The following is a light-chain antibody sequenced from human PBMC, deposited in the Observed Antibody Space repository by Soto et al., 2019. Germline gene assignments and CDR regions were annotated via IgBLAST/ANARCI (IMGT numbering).Light chain of an antibody. J-gene: IGKJ1*01. Sequence: DIQMTQSPSTLSASVGDGVTITCRASQSISGWLAWYQQKPGKAPKLLLYDVSSLESGVPSRFSGSGSGTEFTLAISSLQPDDFATYYCQQYNSPWTFGQGTKVDI. V-gene: IGKV1-5*01. CDR1: QSISGW. CDR2: DVS. CDR3: QQYNSPWT.